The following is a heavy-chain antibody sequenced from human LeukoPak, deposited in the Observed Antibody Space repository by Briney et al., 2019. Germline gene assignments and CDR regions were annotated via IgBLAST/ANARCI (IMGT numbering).Heavy chain of an antibody. D-gene: IGHD6-13*01. V-gene: IGHV3-23*01. J-gene: IGHJ5*02. Sequence: GGSLRLSCATSGFIFSTYALSWVRQAPGKGLEWASSISGSGGSTYHADSVKGRFTISRDNAKNTLYLQMNSLRAEDTAVYYCAGAQQPPPWFDPWGQGTLVTVSS. CDR2: ISGSGGST. CDR1: GFIFSTYA. CDR3: AGAQQPPPWFDP.